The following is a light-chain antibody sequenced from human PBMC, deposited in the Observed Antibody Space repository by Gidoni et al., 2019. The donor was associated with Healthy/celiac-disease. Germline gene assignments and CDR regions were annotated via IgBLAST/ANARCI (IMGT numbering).Light chain of an antibody. CDR2: DNN. CDR1: SSNSGNNY. J-gene: IGLJ2*01. CDR3: GTWDSSLSEGV. V-gene: IGLV1-51*01. Sequence: QSVFTPPPSVSAAPGQKVTISCAGSSSNSGNNYVSWYQQLPGTAPKLLIYDNNKRPSGIPDRFSGSKSGTSATLGITGLQTGDEADYYCGTWDSSLSEGVFGGGTKLTVL.